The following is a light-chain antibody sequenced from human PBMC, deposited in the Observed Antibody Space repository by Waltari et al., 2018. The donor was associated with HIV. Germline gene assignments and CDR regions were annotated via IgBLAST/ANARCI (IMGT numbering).Light chain of an antibody. CDR3: DSYTISSTYV. CDR1: STDVGAYNY. Sequence: QSALTQPASVSGPPGQSIPLSCTGTSTDVGAYNYVAWYQQHPGRAPKLIIYEVSYRPSGVSDRFAGSKSGNTASLTISGLQPEDEAEYYCDSYTISSTYVFGTGTKVTVL. CDR2: EVS. V-gene: IGLV2-14*03. J-gene: IGLJ1*01.